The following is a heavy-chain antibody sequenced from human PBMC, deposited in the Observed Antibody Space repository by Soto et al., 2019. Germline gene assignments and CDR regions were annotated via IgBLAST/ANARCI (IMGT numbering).Heavy chain of an antibody. CDR2: IWYDGSNK. CDR3: AREGGSYDILTGSLDY. D-gene: IGHD3-9*01. CDR1: GFTFSSYG. Sequence: GGSLRLSCAASGFTFSSYGMHWVRQAPGKGLEWVAVIWYDGSNKYYADSVKGRFTISRDNSKNTLYLQMNSLRAEDTAVYYCAREGGSYDILTGSLDYWGQGTLVTVSS. J-gene: IGHJ4*02. V-gene: IGHV3-33*01.